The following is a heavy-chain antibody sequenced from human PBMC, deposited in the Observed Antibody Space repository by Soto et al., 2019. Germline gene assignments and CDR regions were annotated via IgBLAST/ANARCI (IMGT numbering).Heavy chain of an antibody. CDR2: ISHDGINK. V-gene: IGHV3-30-3*01. CDR1: GFRFSSYA. Sequence: QVRLVESGGGVVQPGRSLRLSCTDSGFRFSSYAMYWFRQPPGKGLEWVAVISHDGINKHYAYSVKGRVTVSRDNSNHSLDLQLNSLRGEDTAMYYCARDMYSSDYFVKWFEPWGQGTLVTVSS. J-gene: IGHJ5*02. D-gene: IGHD6-19*01. CDR3: ARDMYSSDYFVKWFEP.